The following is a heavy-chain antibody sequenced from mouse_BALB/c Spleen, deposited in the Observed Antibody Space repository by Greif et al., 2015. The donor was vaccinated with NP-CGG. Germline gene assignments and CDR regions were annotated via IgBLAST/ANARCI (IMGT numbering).Heavy chain of an antibody. J-gene: IGHJ1*01. CDR2: IDPANGNT. Sequence: EVQLQQSGAELVKPGASVKLSCTASGFNIKDTYMHWVKQRPEQGLEWIGRIDPANGNTKYDPKFQGKATITADTSSNTAYLQFSSLTSEDTAVFYCARWDWYFDVWGAGTTVTVSS. CDR3: ARWDWYFDV. V-gene: IGHV14-3*02. CDR1: GFNIKDTY.